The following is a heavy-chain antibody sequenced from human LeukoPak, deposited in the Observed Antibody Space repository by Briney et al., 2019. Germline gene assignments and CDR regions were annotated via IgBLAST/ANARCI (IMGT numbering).Heavy chain of an antibody. CDR1: EYSFTSYW. Sequence: GESLKISCKGFEYSFTSYWISWVHQMPGKGLEWMGKIALSDSSATYSPSFQGHVTISVDKSINTAYLHWSSLQASDTAMYYCTWGTSSTKIDYWGQGTLVTVSS. D-gene: IGHD3-16*01. CDR3: TWGTSSTKIDY. J-gene: IGHJ4*02. V-gene: IGHV5-10-1*01. CDR2: IALSDSSA.